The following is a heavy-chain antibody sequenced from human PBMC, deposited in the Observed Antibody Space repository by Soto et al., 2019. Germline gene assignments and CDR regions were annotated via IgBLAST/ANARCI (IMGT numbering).Heavy chain of an antibody. Sequence: QVQLVQSGAEVKKPGSSVKVSCKASGGTFSSYTISWVRQAPGQGLEWMGRIIPILGIANYAQKFQGRVTITADKSTSTAYMELSSLRSEDTAVYYCASPQGGGGNFAYWGQGTLVTVSS. CDR2: IIPILGIA. D-gene: IGHD2-15*01. CDR1: GGTFSSYT. V-gene: IGHV1-69*02. J-gene: IGHJ4*02. CDR3: ASPQGGGGNFAY.